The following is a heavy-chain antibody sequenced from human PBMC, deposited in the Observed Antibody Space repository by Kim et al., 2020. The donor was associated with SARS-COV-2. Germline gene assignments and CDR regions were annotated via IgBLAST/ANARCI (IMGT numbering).Heavy chain of an antibody. Sequence: GGSLRLSCAASGFTFDDYAMHWVRQAPGKGLEWVSGISWNSGSIGYADSVKGRFTISRDNAKNSLYLQMNSLRAEDTALYYCAKLQSYYYDSTIADYWGQGTLVTVSS. D-gene: IGHD3-22*01. V-gene: IGHV3-9*01. J-gene: IGHJ4*02. CDR3: AKLQSYYYDSTIADY. CDR1: GFTFDDYA. CDR2: ISWNSGSI.